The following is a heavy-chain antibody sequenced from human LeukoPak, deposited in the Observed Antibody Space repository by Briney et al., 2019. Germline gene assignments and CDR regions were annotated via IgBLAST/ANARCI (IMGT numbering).Heavy chain of an antibody. CDR1: GFTFSSFA. J-gene: IGHJ4*02. Sequence: GGSLRLSCAASGFTFSSFAMTWVRQAPGKGLEWVSGFDGNGPNTYYADSVKGRWTISRDNSRNTLYLEMNSLRPEDTAIYYCAKPRTTGLGWAQFDYWGQGSLVAVSS. CDR2: FDGNGPNT. CDR3: AKPRTTGLGWAQFDY. V-gene: IGHV3-23*01. D-gene: IGHD2-8*02.